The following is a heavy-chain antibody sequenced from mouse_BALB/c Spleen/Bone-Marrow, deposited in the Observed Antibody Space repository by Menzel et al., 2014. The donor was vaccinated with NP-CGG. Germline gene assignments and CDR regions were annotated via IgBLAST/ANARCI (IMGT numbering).Heavy chain of an antibody. Sequence: VQLQQSGPELVKPGASMKISCKASGYSFXGYTMNWVKQSHGKNLERIGLINPYDGGTSYNQKFKGKATLTVDKSSSTAYMEFLSLTSEDSAVYYCAREGGYDGYYPLAYWGQGTLVTVSA. V-gene: IGHV1-18*01. CDR2: INPYDGGT. CDR3: AREGGYDGYYPLAY. D-gene: IGHD2-3*01. J-gene: IGHJ3*01. CDR1: GYSFXGYT.